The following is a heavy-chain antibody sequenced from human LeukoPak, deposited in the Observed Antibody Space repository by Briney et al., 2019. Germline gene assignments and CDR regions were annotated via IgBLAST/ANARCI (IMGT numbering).Heavy chain of an antibody. D-gene: IGHD3-10*01. CDR1: GYTFISYG. CDR3: ARRSMVRGANSPFDY. Sequence: ASVKVSCKASGYTFISYGITWARQAPGQGLEWMGWIGGYNGNTNYAQKLQGRVTMTTDTSTSTAYMELRSLRSDDTALYYCARRSMVRGANSPFDYWGQGTLVTVSS. J-gene: IGHJ4*02. CDR2: IGGYNGNT. V-gene: IGHV1-18*01.